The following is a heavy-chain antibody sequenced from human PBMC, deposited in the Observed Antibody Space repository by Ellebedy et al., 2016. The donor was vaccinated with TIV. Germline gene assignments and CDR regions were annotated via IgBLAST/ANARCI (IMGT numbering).Heavy chain of an antibody. CDR3: AREKYCAGSSCPPGDH. CDR1: GYTFTAYY. J-gene: IGHJ5*02. Sequence: ASVKASCKASGYTFTAYYFHWVRQAPGQGLEWLGWINPNSGDTYSAQKFQGRVTMTSDTSISTVYMELTSLRSDDTATYYCAREKYCAGSSCPPGDHWGQGTLVTVSS. D-gene: IGHD2-15*01. CDR2: INPNSGDT. V-gene: IGHV1-2*02.